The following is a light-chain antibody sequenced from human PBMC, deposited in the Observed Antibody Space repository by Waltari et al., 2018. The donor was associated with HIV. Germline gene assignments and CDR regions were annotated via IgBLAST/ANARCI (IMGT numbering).Light chain of an antibody. J-gene: IGLJ2*01. CDR3: QTYDSSLSGSVV. CDR2: GT. V-gene: IGLV1-40*01. Sequence: QSVLTQPPSVSGAPGQTVTISCTGSSSNIGARFDVHWYQQIPGTAPKLLMSGTNGPEGVLARFPASRSGPSASLASTGLQAEDEADYYCQTYDSSLSGSVVFGGGTKLTVL. CDR1: SSNIGARFD.